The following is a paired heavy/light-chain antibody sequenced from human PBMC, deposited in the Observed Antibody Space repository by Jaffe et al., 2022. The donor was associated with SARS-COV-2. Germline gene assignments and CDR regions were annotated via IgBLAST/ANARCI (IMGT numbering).Heavy chain of an antibody. CDR3: ARAGSWGDSSGYHYPTYYFDY. J-gene: IGHJ4*02. V-gene: IGHV3-30*04. CDR2: ISYDGSNK. Sequence: QVQLVESGGGVVQPGRSLRLSCAASGFTFSSYAMHWVRQAPGKGLEWVAVISYDGSNKYYADSVKGRFTISRDNSKNTLYLQMNSLRAEDTAVYYCARAGSWGDSSGYHYPTYYFDYWGQGTLVTVSS. CDR1: GFTFSSYA. D-gene: IGHD3-22*01.
Light chain of an antibody. Sequence: VIWMTQSPSLLSASTGDRVTISCRMSQGISSYLAWYQQKPGKAPELLIYAASTLQSGVPSRFSGSGSGTDFTLTISCLQSEDFATYYCQQYYSFPLTFGQGTKLEIK. J-gene: IGKJ2*01. CDR1: QGISSY. CDR3: QQYYSFPLT. V-gene: IGKV1D-8*01. CDR2: AAS.